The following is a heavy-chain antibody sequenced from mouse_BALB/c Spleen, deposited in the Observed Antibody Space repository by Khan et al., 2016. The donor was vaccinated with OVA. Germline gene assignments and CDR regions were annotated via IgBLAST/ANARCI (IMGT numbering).Heavy chain of an antibody. Sequence: QVQLKESGAELVKPGASVKLSCRASNYTFNSYYMYWVKQRPGQGLEWIGEINPSNGGTNFNEKFKSKATLTVDKFSTTAYMQLSSLTSEDSLDCSWRRGGNGEFAYWGQGTLVTVSA. V-gene: IGHV1S81*02. CDR3: RRGGNGEFAY. J-gene: IGHJ3*01. CDR2: INPSNGGT. CDR1: NYTFNSYY.